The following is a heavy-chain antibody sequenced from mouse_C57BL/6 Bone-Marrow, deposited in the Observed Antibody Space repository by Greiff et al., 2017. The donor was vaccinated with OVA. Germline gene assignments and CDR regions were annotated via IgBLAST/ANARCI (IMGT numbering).Heavy chain of an antibody. CDR3: TRSYSNYGDFDY. J-gene: IGHJ2*01. D-gene: IGHD2-5*01. CDR2: IDPETGGT. Sequence: VQLQQSGAELVRPGASVTLSCKASGYTFTDYEMHWVKQTPVHGLEWIGAIDPETGGTAYNQKFKGKAILTADKSSSTAYMELRSLTSEDSAVYYCTRSYSNYGDFDYWGQGTTLTGSS. CDR1: GYTFTDYE. V-gene: IGHV1-15*01.